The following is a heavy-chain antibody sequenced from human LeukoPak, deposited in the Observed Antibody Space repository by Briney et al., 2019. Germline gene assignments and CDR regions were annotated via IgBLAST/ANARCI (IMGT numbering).Heavy chain of an antibody. CDR2: ITSSGTYI. CDR3: ARANWNYVYWFDP. Sequence: PGGSLRLSCAASGFTFSSYSMNWVRQAPGKGLEWVSSITSSGTYIFYADSVKGRFTISRDNAKNSLYLQMNSLRAEDTAVYYCARANWNYVYWFDPWGQGTLVTVSS. J-gene: IGHJ5*02. D-gene: IGHD1-7*01. CDR1: GFTFSSYS. V-gene: IGHV3-21*01.